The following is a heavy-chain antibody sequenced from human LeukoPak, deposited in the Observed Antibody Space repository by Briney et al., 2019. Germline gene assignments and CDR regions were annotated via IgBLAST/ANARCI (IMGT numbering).Heavy chain of an antibody. J-gene: IGHJ4*02. D-gene: IGHD2-2*01. CDR3: ARVYGPAAPFDY. V-gene: IGHV4-30-4*01. Sequence: PSETLSLTCTVSGGSISSGDYCWSWIRQPPGKGLEWIGYIYYSGSTYYNPSLKSRVTISVDTSKNQFSLKLSSVTAADMAVYYCARVYGPAAPFDYWGQGTLVTVSS. CDR2: IYYSGST. CDR1: GGSISSGDYC.